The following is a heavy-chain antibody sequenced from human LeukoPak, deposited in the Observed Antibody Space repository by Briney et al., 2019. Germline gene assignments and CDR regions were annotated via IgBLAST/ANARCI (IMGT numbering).Heavy chain of an antibody. Sequence: SETLSLTCTVSGYSISSGYYWGWIRQPAGKGLEWIGRIYTSGSTNYNPSLKSRVTMSVDTSKNQFSLKLSSVTAADTAVYYCATLGYCSSTSCYGAFDIWGQGTMVTVSS. CDR1: GYSISSGYY. CDR2: IYTSGST. V-gene: IGHV4-4*07. CDR3: ATLGYCSSTSCYGAFDI. D-gene: IGHD2-2*01. J-gene: IGHJ3*02.